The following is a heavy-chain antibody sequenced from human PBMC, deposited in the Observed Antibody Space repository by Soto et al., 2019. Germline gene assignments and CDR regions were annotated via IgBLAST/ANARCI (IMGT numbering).Heavy chain of an antibody. V-gene: IGHV4-61*01. CDR1: GGSVGTGYYY. CDR2: IYYSGST. J-gene: IGHJ6*02. CDR3: ARGGDEYYYYGMDV. Sequence: SETLSLTCTVSGGSVGTGYYYWSWIRQPPGKGLEWIGYIYYSGSTNYNPSLKSRVTISVDTSKNQFSLKLSSVTAADTAVYYCARGGDEYYYYGMDVWGQGTTVTVSS. D-gene: IGHD3-10*01.